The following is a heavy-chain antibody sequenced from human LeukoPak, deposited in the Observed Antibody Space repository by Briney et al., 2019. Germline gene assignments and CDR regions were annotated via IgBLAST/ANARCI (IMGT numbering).Heavy chain of an antibody. CDR2: MEEDGSDE. D-gene: IGHD3-16*01. J-gene: IGHJ1*01. CDR3: VVGGAGGGYFPN. CDR1: DFSFSDST. V-gene: IGHV3-7*01. Sequence: GGSLRLSCAAFDFSFSDSTMSWVRQAAGKGLEWVAKMEEDGSDEKYVDSVKGRFTIARDNAKNSLYLQMNSLRPEDTAVYFCVVGGAGGGYFPNWGQGSLVIVSS.